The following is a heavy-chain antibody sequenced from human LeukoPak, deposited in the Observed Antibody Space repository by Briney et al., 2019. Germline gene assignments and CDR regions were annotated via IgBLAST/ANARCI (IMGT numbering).Heavy chain of an antibody. CDR3: ARDRRRQQLLHGWFDP. J-gene: IGHJ5*02. Sequence: PSETLSLTCAVYGGSFSDYYWNWIRQPPGKGLEWIGEIIHSGSTHYNPSLKSRVTISVDTSKNQFSPKLTSVTAADTAVYYCARDRRRQQLLHGWFDPWGQGTLVTVSS. CDR2: IIHSGST. V-gene: IGHV4-34*12. CDR1: GGSFSDYY. D-gene: IGHD6-13*01.